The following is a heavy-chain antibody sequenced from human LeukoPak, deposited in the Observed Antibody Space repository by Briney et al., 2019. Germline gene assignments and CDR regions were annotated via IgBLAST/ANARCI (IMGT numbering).Heavy chain of an antibody. Sequence: HPGGSLRLSCAASGFAFSSYWMSWVRQAPGKGLEWVANIKQDGSEKYYVDSVKGRFTISRDNAKNSLYLQMNSLRAEDTAVYYCARDFHYRYYYYGMDVWGQGTTVTVSS. D-gene: IGHD4-11*01. CDR3: ARDFHYRYYYYGMDV. V-gene: IGHV3-7*01. J-gene: IGHJ6*02. CDR2: IKQDGSEK. CDR1: GFAFSSYW.